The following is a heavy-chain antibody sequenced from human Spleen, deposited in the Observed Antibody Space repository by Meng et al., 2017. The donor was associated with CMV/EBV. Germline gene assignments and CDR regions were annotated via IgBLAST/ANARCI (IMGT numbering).Heavy chain of an antibody. CDR1: GGSFSGYY. CDR3: ARVGDSYGYFFDY. J-gene: IGHJ4*02. V-gene: IGHV4-34*01. D-gene: IGHD5-18*01. CDR2: TNHSGST. Sequence: QVQLQQWGAGLLKPSETLALTCAVYGGSFSGYYWSWIRQPPGKGLEWIGETNHSGSTNYNPSLKSRVTISVDTSKNQFSLKLSSVTAADTAVYYCARVGDSYGYFFDYWGQGTLVTVSS.